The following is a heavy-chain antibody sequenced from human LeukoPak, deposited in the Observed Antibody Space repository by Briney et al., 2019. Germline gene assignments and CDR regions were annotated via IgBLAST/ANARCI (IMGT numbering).Heavy chain of an antibody. CDR1: GGSFSSGDYY. CDR3: ARVAGHYYYYGMDV. CDR2: IYYSGST. D-gene: IGHD6-19*01. Sequence: PSETLSLTCTVSGGSFSSGDYYWNWIRQHPGKGLEWIGYIYYSGSTNYNPSLKSRVTISVDTSKNQFSLKLSSVTAADTAVYYCARVAGHYYYYGMDVWGQGTTVTVSS. V-gene: IGHV4-61*08. J-gene: IGHJ6*02.